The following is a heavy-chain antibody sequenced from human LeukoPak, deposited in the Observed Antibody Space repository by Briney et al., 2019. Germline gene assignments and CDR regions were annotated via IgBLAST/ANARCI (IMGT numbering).Heavy chain of an antibody. V-gene: IGHV1-8*03. CDR1: GYTFTSYD. CDR3: ARTLRQVVPAAIDYYFDY. D-gene: IGHD2-2*02. CDR2: MNPNSGNT. J-gene: IGHJ4*02. Sequence: ASVKVSCKASGYTFTSYDINWVRQATGQGLEWMGWMNPNSGNTGYAQRFQGRVTITRNTSISTAYMELSSLRSEDTAVYYCARTLRQVVPAAIDYYFDYWGQGTLVTVSS.